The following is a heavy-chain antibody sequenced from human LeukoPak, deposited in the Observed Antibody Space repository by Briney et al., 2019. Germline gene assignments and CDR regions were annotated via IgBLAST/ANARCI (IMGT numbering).Heavy chain of an antibody. Sequence: SETLSLTCAAYGGSFSGYYWSWIRQPPGKGLEWIGEINHSGSTNYNPSLKSRVTISVDKSKNQFSLKLSSVTAADTAVYYCARVGLWFGESDDAFDIWGQGTMVTVSS. CDR3: ARVGLWFGESDDAFDI. CDR2: INHSGST. CDR1: GGSFSGYY. D-gene: IGHD3-10*01. J-gene: IGHJ3*02. V-gene: IGHV4-34*01.